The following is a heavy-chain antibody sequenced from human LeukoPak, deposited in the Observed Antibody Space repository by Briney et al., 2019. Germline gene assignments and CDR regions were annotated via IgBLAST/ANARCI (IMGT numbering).Heavy chain of an antibody. CDR1: GGSISSYY. CDR3: ATKDYYYDSSGYYLARAFDI. J-gene: IGHJ3*02. D-gene: IGHD3-22*01. CDR2: IYTSGST. V-gene: IGHV4-4*07. Sequence: PSETLSLTCTVSGGSISSYYWSWIRQPPGKGLEWIGRIYTSGSTNYNPSLKSRVTMSVDTPKNQFSLKLSSVTAADTAVYYCATKDYYYDSSGYYLARAFDIWGQGTMVTVSS.